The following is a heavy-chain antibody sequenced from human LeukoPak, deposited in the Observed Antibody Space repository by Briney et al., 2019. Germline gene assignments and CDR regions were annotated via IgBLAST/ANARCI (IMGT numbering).Heavy chain of an antibody. CDR2: ISGDGGST. CDR3: AKDYLPEGYCSGGSCYTVFDY. CDR1: GFTFDDYA. Sequence: PGGSLRLSCAASGFTFDDYAMHWVRQAPGKGLEWVSLISGDGGSTYYADSVKGRFTISRDNSKNSLYLQMNSLRTEDTALYYCAKDYLPEGYCSGGSCYTVFDYWGQGNLVTVSS. V-gene: IGHV3-43*02. J-gene: IGHJ4*02. D-gene: IGHD2-15*01.